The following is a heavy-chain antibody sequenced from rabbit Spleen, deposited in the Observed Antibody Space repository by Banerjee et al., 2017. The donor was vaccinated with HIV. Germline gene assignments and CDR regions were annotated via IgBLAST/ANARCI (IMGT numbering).Heavy chain of an antibody. CDR3: ARDLPGVIGWNFNL. Sequence: QEQLVESGGGLVQPGGSLKLSCKASGFSFSTNHYMCWVRQAPGKGLEWIACIGAGTSGTPYYANWAKGRFTISKSSSTTVTLQMTSLTAADTATYFCARDLPGVIGWNFNLWGPGTLVTVS. D-gene: IGHD1-1*01. V-gene: IGHV1S45*01. J-gene: IGHJ4*01. CDR1: GFSFSTNHY. CDR2: IGAGTSGTP.